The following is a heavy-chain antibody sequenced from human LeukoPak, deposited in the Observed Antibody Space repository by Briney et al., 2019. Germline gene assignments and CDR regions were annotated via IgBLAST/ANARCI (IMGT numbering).Heavy chain of an antibody. CDR3: ARVRGVGATKVSAFDI. CDR1: GYTFTSYY. V-gene: IGHV1-46*01. Sequence: ASVKVSCKASGYTFTSYYMHWVRQAPGQGLEWMGIINPSGGSTSYAQKFQGRVTMTRDTSTSTVYMELSSLGSEDTAVYYCARVRGVGATKVSAFDIWGQGTMVTVSS. J-gene: IGHJ3*02. D-gene: IGHD1-26*01. CDR2: INPSGGST.